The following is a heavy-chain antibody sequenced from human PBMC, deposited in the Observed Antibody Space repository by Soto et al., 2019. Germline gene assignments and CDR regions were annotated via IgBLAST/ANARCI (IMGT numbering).Heavy chain of an antibody. CDR3: ARDPPPPDY. V-gene: IGHV1-18*01. CDR1: GYTFASYA. CDR2: ISAYNGNT. Sequence: QVQLVQSGAEVKKPGASVKVSCKASGYTFASYAISWMRQAPGQGLEWMGWISAYNGNTNYAQKLQGRATMTTDTSTSQPYTEPRSRRSDDTAVYYSARDPPPPDYWGQGTLVTVSS. J-gene: IGHJ4*02.